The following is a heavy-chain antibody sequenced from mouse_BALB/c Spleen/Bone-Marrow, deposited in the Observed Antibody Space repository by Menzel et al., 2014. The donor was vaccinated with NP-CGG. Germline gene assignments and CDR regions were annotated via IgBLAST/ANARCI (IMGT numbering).Heavy chain of an antibody. J-gene: IGHJ3*01. CDR3: AMYYYGSSLFAY. Sequence: EVQLQQSGAELVKPGVSVKLSCTASGFNIKDIYMHWVKQRPEQGLEWIGRIDPANGNTKYDPKFQGKATITADTSSNTAYLQLSSLTSEDTAVYYCAMYYYGSSLFAYWGQGTLVTVSA. D-gene: IGHD1-1*01. CDR2: IDPANGNT. CDR1: GFNIKDIY. V-gene: IGHV14-3*02.